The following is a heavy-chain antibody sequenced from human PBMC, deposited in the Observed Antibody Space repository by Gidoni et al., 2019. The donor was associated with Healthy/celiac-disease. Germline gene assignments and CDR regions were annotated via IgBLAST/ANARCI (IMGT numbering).Heavy chain of an antibody. D-gene: IGHD3-22*01. CDR1: GGTFSSYA. J-gene: IGHJ3*02. CDR2: IIPILGIA. CDR3: ARSYDSSGLFAFDI. Sequence: QVQLVQSGAEVKKPGSSVKVSCKASGGTFSSYAISWVRQAPGQGLEWMGRIIPILGIANYAQKFQGRVTITADKSTSTAYMELSSLRSEDTAVYYCARSYDSSGLFAFDIWGQGTMVTVSS. V-gene: IGHV1-69*04.